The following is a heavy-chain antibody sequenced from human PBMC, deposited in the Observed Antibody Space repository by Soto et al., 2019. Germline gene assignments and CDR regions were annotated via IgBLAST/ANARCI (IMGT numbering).Heavy chain of an antibody. CDR2: ISGSSSTI. D-gene: IGHD3-10*01. V-gene: IGHV3-48*01. CDR3: ARFGRFGELCPDY. J-gene: IGHJ4*02. CDR1: GFAFSSYT. Sequence: SGGSLRLSCAASGFAFSSYTMNWVRQAPGKGLEWVSYISGSSSTIYYADSVKGRFTISRDNAKNSLYLQMNSLRVEDTAVYYCARFGRFGELCPDYWGQGTLVTVSS.